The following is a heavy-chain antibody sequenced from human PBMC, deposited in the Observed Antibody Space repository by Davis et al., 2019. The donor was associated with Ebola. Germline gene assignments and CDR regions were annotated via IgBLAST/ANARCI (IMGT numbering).Heavy chain of an antibody. D-gene: IGHD5-24*01. CDR1: GGTFSSYA. CDR2: IIPIFGTA. Sequence: SVKVSCKASGGTFSSYAISWVRQAPGQGLEWMGGIIPIFGTANYAQKFQGRVTITADESTSTAYMELSSLRSEDTAVYYCARSRWLREGLAVFDYWGQGTLVTVSS. J-gene: IGHJ4*02. CDR3: ARSRWLREGLAVFDY. V-gene: IGHV1-69*13.